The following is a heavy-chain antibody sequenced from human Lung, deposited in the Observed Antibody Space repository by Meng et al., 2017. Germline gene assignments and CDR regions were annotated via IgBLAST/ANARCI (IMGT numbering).Heavy chain of an antibody. CDR3: ARDEDISAAGKLFGDY. J-gene: IGHJ4*01. CDR2: IDPKTGDT. Sequence: ASVKVSCKASGYTFTGYYMHWVRQAPGQGLEWMGRIDPKTGDTHYALKFQGRVTMTGDTSISTAYMELSGLRSDDTAMYYCARDEDISAAGKLFGDYWGHGTRVNGYS. D-gene: IGHD6-13*01. V-gene: IGHV1-2*06. CDR1: GYTFTGYY.